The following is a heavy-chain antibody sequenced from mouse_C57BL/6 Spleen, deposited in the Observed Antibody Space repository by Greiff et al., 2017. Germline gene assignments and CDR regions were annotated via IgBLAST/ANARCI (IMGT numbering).Heavy chain of an antibody. CDR2: ISNLAYSI. CDR1: GFTFSDYG. J-gene: IGHJ1*03. V-gene: IGHV5-15*01. Sequence: EVMLVESGGGLVQPGGSLKLSCAASGFTFSDYGMAWVRQAPRKGPEWVAFISNLAYSIYYADTVTGRFTISRENAKNTLYLEMSSLRSEDTAMYYCARTRDLSGTDYWYFDVWGTGTTVTVSS. CDR3: ARTRDLSGTDYWYFDV. D-gene: IGHD3-3*01.